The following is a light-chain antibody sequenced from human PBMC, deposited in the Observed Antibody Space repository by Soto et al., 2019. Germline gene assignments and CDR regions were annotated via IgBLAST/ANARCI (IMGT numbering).Light chain of an antibody. CDR3: QQSYSTPRT. CDR2: DTS. CDR1: QSIGTF. V-gene: IGKV3-11*01. Sequence: EVVLTQSPATLSLSPGERATLSCRASQSIGTFLAWYQQKPGQVPRLLIYDTSNRATGIPARFSVSGSGTDFTLTISSRQPEDFATYYGQQSYSTPRTFGPGTKVEI. J-gene: IGKJ3*01.